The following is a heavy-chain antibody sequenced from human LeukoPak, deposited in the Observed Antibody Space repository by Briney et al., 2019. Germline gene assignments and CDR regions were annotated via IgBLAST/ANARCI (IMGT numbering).Heavy chain of an antibody. J-gene: IGHJ3*02. CDR3: ARAPEIDSSGSAQSHGFDI. V-gene: IGHV4-59*01. D-gene: IGHD3-22*01. CDR1: GGTISSFH. CDR2: IYYSGST. Sequence: PSETVSCKCSVSGGTISSFHWVRKRQPPGKGLECIGYIYYSGSTNYNPSLKSRVTISVDTSKNQFSLKLSSVTAADTAVYYCARAPEIDSSGSAQSHGFDIWGQGTMVTVSS.